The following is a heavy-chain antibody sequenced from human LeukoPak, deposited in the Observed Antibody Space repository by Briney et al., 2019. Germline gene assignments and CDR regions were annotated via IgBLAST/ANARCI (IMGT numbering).Heavy chain of an antibody. CDR1: GFTFSSYA. CDR2: ISGSGGST. CDR3: AKDGRYSGTYFDAFDI. V-gene: IGHV3-23*01. D-gene: IGHD1-26*01. J-gene: IGHJ3*02. Sequence: GGSLSLSCAASGFTFSSYAMSWVRQSPGKGLEGCSGISGSGGSTYYADSVKGRFTISRDNSKNTMFLQMSSLRAEDTAVYYCAKDGRYSGTYFDAFDIWGQGTMVTVSS.